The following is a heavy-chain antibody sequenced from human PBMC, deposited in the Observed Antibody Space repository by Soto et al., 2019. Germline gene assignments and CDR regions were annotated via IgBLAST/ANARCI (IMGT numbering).Heavy chain of an antibody. J-gene: IGHJ5*02. CDR1: GGSIRSYC. V-gene: IGHV4-59*01. CDR3: ARVYYYDSSGYYWFDP. D-gene: IGHD3-22*01. CDR2: IYNSGTT. Sequence: SETLSLTCTVSGGSIRSYCWTWIRQPPGEGLEWIGYIYNSGTTNYNPSLKSRVTISVDTSKNQFSLKLSSVTAADTAVYYCARVYYYDSSGYYWFDPWGQGTLVTVSS.